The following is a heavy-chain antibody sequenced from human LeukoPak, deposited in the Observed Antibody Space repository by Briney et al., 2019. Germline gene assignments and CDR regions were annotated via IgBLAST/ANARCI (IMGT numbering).Heavy chain of an antibody. CDR3: ARGYGYNSGYGY. CDR1: GGTFSSYA. Sequence: SVKVSCKASGGTFSSYAISWVRQAPGQGLECMGGIIPIFGTANYAQKFQGRVTITADESTSTAYMELSSLRSEDTAVYYCARGYGYNSGYGYWGQGTLVTVSS. CDR2: IIPIFGTA. D-gene: IGHD5-24*01. V-gene: IGHV1-69*13. J-gene: IGHJ4*02.